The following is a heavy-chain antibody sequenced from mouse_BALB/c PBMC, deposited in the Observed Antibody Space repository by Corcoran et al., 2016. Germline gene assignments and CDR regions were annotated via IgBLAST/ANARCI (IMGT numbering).Heavy chain of an antibody. J-gene: IGHJ2*01. D-gene: IGHD2-1*01. CDR1: GFNIKDTY. CDR3: ASYGNYVGY. V-gene: IGHV14-3*02. Sequence: EVQLQQSGAELVKPGASVKLSCTASGFNIKDTYRHWVKQRPEQGLEWIGRIDPANGNTKYDPKFQGKATITADTSSNTAYLQLSSLTSEDTAVYYCASYGNYVGYWGQGTTLTVSS. CDR2: IDPANGNT.